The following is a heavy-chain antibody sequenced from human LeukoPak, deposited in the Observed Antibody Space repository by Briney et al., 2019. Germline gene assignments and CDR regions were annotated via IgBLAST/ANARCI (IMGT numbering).Heavy chain of an antibody. V-gene: IGHV4-59*01. Sequence: PSETLSLTCTVSGGSISSYYWSWIRQPPGKGLEWIGYIYYSGSTNYNPSLKSRVTISVDTSKNQFSLKLSSVTAADTAVYYCARVPPDSNYYDSSGYYSNWFDPWGQGTLVTVSS. J-gene: IGHJ5*02. CDR2: IYYSGST. CDR3: ARVPPDSNYYDSSGYYSNWFDP. D-gene: IGHD3-22*01. CDR1: GGSISSYY.